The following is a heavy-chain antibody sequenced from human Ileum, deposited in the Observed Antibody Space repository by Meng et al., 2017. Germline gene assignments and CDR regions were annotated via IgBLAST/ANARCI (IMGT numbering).Heavy chain of an antibody. V-gene: IGHV4-59*01. CDR1: GASISAYY. CDR2: IFYNGDI. J-gene: IGHJ5*02. Sequence: QVQLQESGPGLVKPSETLSLTCTVSGASISAYYWSWIRQPPGKGLECIGYIFYNGDIYYNPSLKSRVTISLDTSKSQISLKLTSVTAADTAVYYCARTARVFDPWGQGTLVTVSS. CDR3: ARTARVFDP.